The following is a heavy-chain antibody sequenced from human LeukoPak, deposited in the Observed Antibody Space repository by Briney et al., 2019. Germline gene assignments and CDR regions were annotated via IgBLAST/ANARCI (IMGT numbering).Heavy chain of an antibody. J-gene: IGHJ4*02. Sequence: ASVKVSCKASGYTFTGYYMHWVRQAPGQGLEWMGWINPNSGGTNYAQKFQGRVTMTRDTSTSTAYMELRSLRSDDTAVYYCARDPGNWNDQGPHLPIDYWGQGTLVTVSS. CDR1: GYTFTGYY. CDR3: ARDPGNWNDQGPHLPIDY. D-gene: IGHD1-1*01. V-gene: IGHV1-2*02. CDR2: INPNSGGT.